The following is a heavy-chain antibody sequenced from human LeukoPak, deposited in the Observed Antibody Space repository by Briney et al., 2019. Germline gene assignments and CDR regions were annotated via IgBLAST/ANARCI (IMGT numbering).Heavy chain of an antibody. V-gene: IGHV4-34*01. CDR1: RGSFGDYY. CDR3: ARYTPVVVAGTNFFDY. CDR2: INRSGST. J-gene: IGHJ4*02. Sequence: PSETLSLTCAVYRGSFGDYYWSWIRHPPGKGLEWIGEINRSGSTNYNPSLKSRVTISIDTSKNQFSLKLSSVTAADTAVYYCARYTPVVVAGTNFFDYWGQGILVTVSS. D-gene: IGHD6-19*01.